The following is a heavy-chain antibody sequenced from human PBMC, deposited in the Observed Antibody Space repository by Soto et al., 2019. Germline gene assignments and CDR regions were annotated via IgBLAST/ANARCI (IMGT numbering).Heavy chain of an antibody. D-gene: IGHD3-10*01. CDR3: ARVMGRVTYFDMDV. J-gene: IGHJ6*03. CDR2: IWFDGINE. CDR1: GFTFSNYG. V-gene: IGHV3-33*01. Sequence: QVQLVESGGGVVQPGTSLRLSCVAAGFTFSNYGMHWVRQAPGKGLEWVAVIWFDGINEAYADSVRGRFTISRDNSKNTVYLHINSLRAEDTAVYNCARVMGRVTYFDMDVWGTGTTVTVSS.